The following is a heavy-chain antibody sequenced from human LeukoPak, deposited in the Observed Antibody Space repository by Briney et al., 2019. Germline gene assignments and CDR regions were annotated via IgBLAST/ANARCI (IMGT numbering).Heavy chain of an antibody. CDR3: AKDMFFASGTLRYYDILTGYYGDY. V-gene: IGHV3-21*01. CDR1: GFTFSGYS. D-gene: IGHD3-9*01. Sequence: GGSLRLSCAASGFTFSGYSMNWVRQAPGRGLEWVSSISSTSTYIDYADSVKGRFTISRDNAKNSLYLQMNSLRAEDTAVYYRAKDMFFASGTLRYYDILTGYYGDYWGQGTLVTVSS. J-gene: IGHJ4*02. CDR2: ISSTSTYI.